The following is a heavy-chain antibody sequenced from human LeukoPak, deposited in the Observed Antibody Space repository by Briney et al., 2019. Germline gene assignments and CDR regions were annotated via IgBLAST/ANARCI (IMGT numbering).Heavy chain of an antibody. D-gene: IGHD5-18*01. CDR3: AKDPNVDTAMVTGTFDY. CDR2: ISSSGSTI. CDR1: GFTFSDYY. V-gene: IGHV3-11*01. J-gene: IGHJ4*02. Sequence: GGSLRLSCAASGFTFSDYYMSWIRQAPGKGLEWVSYISSSGSTIYYADSVKGRFTISRDNAKNSLYLQMNSLRAEDTAVYYCAKDPNVDTAMVTGTFDYWGQGTLVTVSS.